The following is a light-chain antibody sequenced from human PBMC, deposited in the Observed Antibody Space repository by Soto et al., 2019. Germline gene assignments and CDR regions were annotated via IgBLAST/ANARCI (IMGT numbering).Light chain of an antibody. Sequence: DIQMTQSPSSLSASVGDRVTITCRASQSIVNYLNWYQHQPGKAPKLLIFAASSLQSGVPSRFSGSGSGTDFTLTISSLQPEDFATYYCQQTYSTPYTFGQGTKLEIK. CDR2: AAS. V-gene: IGKV1-39*01. CDR3: QQTYSTPYT. J-gene: IGKJ2*01. CDR1: QSIVNY.